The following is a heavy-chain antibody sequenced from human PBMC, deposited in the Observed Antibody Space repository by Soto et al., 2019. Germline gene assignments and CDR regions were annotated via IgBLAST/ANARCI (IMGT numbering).Heavy chain of an antibody. J-gene: IGHJ2*01. CDR3: AREASVPSFGEFWFFDL. V-gene: IGHV3-23*01. CDR1: GFTFSNHG. Sequence: EVQLLESWGGLAQPGGSLRLSCAASGFTFSNHGMTWVRQAPGKGLEWVSSVSADGYTTYYADSVRGRLTISRDNSGDTVYVRMNNLRAEDTALYYCAREASVPSFGEFWFFDLWGRGTQVTVSS. D-gene: IGHD3-10*01. CDR2: VSADGYTT.